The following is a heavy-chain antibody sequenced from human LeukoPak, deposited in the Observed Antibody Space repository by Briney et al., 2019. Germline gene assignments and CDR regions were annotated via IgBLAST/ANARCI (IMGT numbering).Heavy chain of an antibody. CDR1: GYSFTSYW. Sequence: ESLKISCKGSGYSFTSYWIGWVRQMPGKGLEWMGIIYPGDSDTRYSPSFQGQVTISADKSISTAYLQWSSLKASDTAMYYCARQSSIAVALFSFDYWGQGTLVTVSS. V-gene: IGHV5-51*01. D-gene: IGHD6-19*01. J-gene: IGHJ4*02. CDR2: IYPGDSDT. CDR3: ARQSSIAVALFSFDY.